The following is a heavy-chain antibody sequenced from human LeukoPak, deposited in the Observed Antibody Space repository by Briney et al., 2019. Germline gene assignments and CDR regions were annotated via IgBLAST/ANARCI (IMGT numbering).Heavy chain of an antibody. V-gene: IGHV4-34*03. Sequence: NASETLSLTCAVYGGSFSGYYWSWIRQPPGKGPEWIGEINHSGSTYYNPSLKSRVTISVDTSKNQFSLKLSSVSAADTAVYYWLGSGSKPGEVPDYWGQGTLGTVPS. CDR3: LGSGSKPGEVPDY. J-gene: IGHJ4*02. D-gene: IGHD3-10*01. CDR2: INHSGST. CDR1: GGSFSGYY.